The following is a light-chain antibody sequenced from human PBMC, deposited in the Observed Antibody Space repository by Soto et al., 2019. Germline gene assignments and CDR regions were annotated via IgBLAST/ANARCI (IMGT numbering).Light chain of an antibody. CDR1: QSVSNNY. CDR2: GAS. CDR3: QQYDDHLT. V-gene: IGKV3-20*01. J-gene: IGKJ5*01. Sequence: IVLTQSPGTLSLSPGERATLSCRASQSVSNNYLAWYQQKPGQAPRLLIYGASNRATGIPDRFSGSGSGTDFTLTISRLEPEDVATYYCQQYDDHLTFGQGTRLEIK.